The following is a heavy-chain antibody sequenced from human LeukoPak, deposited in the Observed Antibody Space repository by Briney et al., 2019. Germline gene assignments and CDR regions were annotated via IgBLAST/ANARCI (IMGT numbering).Heavy chain of an antibody. J-gene: IGHJ4*02. CDR3: AREDNYYDSSGPLDY. V-gene: IGHV3-30-3*01. CDR2: ISYDGSNK. D-gene: IGHD3-22*01. CDR1: GFTFSSYA. Sequence: SGGSLRLSCAASGFTFSSYAMHWVRQAPGKGLEWVAVISYDGSNKYYADSVKGRFTISRDNSKNTLYLQMNSLRAEDTAVYYCAREDNYYDSSGPLDYWGQGTLVTVSS.